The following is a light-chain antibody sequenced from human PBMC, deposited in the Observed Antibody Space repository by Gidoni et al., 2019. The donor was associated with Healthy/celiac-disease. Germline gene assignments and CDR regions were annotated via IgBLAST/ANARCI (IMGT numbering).Light chain of an antibody. CDR3: QQYYSTPLT. Sequence: DIVMTQYPDSLSVSLGERATIHCKSSQSVLYSSNNKNYLAWYQQKPGQPPKLLIYWASTRESGVPDRFRGSGSGTEFTLTISSLQAEDVAVYYCQQYYSTPLTFGGGTKVEIK. CDR1: QSVLYSSNNKNY. V-gene: IGKV4-1*01. CDR2: WAS. J-gene: IGKJ4*01.